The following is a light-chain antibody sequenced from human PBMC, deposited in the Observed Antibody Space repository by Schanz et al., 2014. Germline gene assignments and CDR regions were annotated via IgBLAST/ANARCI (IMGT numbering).Light chain of an antibody. CDR3: SSYTYSGPPEV. V-gene: IGLV2-14*01. Sequence: QSVLTQPASVSGSPGQWITISCTGTSSDVGGYNYVSWFQQHAGKAPKVMIYDVSNRPSGVSNRFSGSKSGNTASLTISGLQAEDEADYYCSSYTYSGPPEVFGGGTKLTVL. CDR2: DVS. CDR1: SSDVGGYNY. J-gene: IGLJ3*02.